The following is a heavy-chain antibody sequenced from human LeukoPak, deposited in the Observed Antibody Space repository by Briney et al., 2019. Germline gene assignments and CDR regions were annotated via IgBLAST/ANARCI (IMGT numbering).Heavy chain of an antibody. CDR1: GFTFRDCY. V-gene: IGHV3-11*01. CDR2: ISRSGDTL. Sequence: GGSLRLSCAASGFTFRDCYMTWIRQAPGKGLEWISYISRSGDTLYYADSVEGRFTISRDNAKNSLYLQMNSLRAEDTAVYYCARGRGLGVVSPYFDYWGQGTLVTVSS. J-gene: IGHJ4*02. D-gene: IGHD3-3*01. CDR3: ARGRGLGVVSPYFDY.